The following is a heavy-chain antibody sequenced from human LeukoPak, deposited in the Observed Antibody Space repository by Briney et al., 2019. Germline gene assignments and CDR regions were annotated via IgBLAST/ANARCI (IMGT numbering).Heavy chain of an antibody. CDR1: GFTFSSYS. J-gene: IGHJ5*02. D-gene: IGHD6-13*01. Sequence: GGSLRLSCAASGFTFSSYSMNWVRQAPGKGLEWVSYISSSSSTIYYADSVKGRFTISRDNAKNSLYLQMNSLRAEDTAVYYCARGYSSSWPDSWFDPWGQGTLVTVSS. V-gene: IGHV3-48*04. CDR3: ARGYSSSWPDSWFDP. CDR2: ISSSSSTI.